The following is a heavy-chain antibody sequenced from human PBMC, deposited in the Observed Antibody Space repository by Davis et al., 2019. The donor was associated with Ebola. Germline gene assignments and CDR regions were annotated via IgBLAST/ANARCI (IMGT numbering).Heavy chain of an antibody. V-gene: IGHV3-23*01. D-gene: IGHD3-22*01. Sequence: GGSLRLSCAASGFTFSSYAMSWVRQAPGKGLEWVSAISGSGGSTYYADSVMGRFTVSRDNSKNTLYLQMNSLRTEDTAVYYCAKSGGNYYDSSGYYRVYYFDYWGQGTLVTVSS. CDR2: ISGSGGST. J-gene: IGHJ4*02. CDR1: GFTFSSYA. CDR3: AKSGGNYYDSSGYYRVYYFDY.